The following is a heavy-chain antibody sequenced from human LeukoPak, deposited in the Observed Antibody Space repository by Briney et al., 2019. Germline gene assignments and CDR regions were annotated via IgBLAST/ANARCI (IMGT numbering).Heavy chain of an antibody. CDR2: ISSSGSTI. D-gene: IGHD2-15*01. CDR1: GFTFSSYE. V-gene: IGHV3-48*03. J-gene: IGHJ4*02. Sequence: PGGSLRLSCAASGFTFSSYEMNWVRQAPGKGLEWVSYISSSGSTIYYADSVKGRFTISRDNAKNSLYLQMNSLRAEDTAVYYCAKSGYCSGGSCRYLDYWGQGTLVTVSS. CDR3: AKSGYCSGGSCRYLDY.